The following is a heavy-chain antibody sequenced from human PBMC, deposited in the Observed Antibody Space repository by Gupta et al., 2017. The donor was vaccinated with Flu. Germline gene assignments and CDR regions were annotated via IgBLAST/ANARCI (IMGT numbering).Heavy chain of an antibody. CDR2: TTNSVVII. CDR3: VRAHWFNP. J-gene: IGHJ5*02. CDR1: GFISSTYE. Sequence: EVQVVESGGGLVQPGGSLRLSCAASGFISSTYEMNWVRPAPGKVLQWTSYTTNSVVIIYYAASVEGRFTISRDNTNNPASPQTNRLTVEDAAVDYCVRAHWFNP. V-gene: IGHV3-48*03.